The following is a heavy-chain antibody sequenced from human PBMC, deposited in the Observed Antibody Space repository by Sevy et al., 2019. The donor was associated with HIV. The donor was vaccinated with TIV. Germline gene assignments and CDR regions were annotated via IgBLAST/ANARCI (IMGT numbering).Heavy chain of an antibody. Sequence: GGSLRLSCAASGFTFSSYSMNWVRQAPGKGLEWVSSISSSSSYIYYADSVKGRFTISRDNAKNSLYLQMNSLRAEDTAVYYCARDSLWCGMLCRMDVWGQGTTVTVSS. J-gene: IGHJ6*02. D-gene: IGHD2-21*01. CDR3: ARDSLWCGMLCRMDV. CDR1: GFTFSSYS. V-gene: IGHV3-21*01. CDR2: ISSSSSYI.